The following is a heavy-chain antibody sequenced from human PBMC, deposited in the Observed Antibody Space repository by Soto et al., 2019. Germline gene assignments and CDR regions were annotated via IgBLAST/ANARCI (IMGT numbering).Heavy chain of an antibody. CDR1: GFTFSSYA. Sequence: QVQLVESGGGVVQPGRSLRLSCAASGFTFSSYAMHWVRQAPGKGLEWVAVISYDGSNKYYADSVKGRFTISRDNSKNTLYLQMNSLRAEDTAVYYCARDWDPTTFGGVIVMTDWGQGTLVTVSS. V-gene: IGHV3-30-3*01. CDR3: ARDWDPTTFGGVIVMTD. J-gene: IGHJ4*02. CDR2: ISYDGSNK. D-gene: IGHD3-16*02.